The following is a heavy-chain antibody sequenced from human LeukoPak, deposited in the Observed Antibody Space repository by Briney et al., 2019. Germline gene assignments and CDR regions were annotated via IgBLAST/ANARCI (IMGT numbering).Heavy chain of an antibody. J-gene: IGHJ4*02. CDR3: AKGNGYSYGRFYFDY. Sequence: GGSLRLSCAASGFTFSSYAMGWVRQAPGKGLEWVSAITASGGNTYYADSVQGRFTISRDNSKNTLYLQVNSLRAEDTAVYYCAKGNGYSYGRFYFDYWGQGTLVTVSS. D-gene: IGHD5-18*01. V-gene: IGHV3-23*01. CDR1: GFTFSSYA. CDR2: ITASGGNT.